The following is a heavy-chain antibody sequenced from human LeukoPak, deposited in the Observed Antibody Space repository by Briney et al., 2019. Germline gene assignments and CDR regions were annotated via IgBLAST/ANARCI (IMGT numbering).Heavy chain of an antibody. CDR1: GFTFSSYA. CDR2: ISGSGGST. V-gene: IGHV3-23*01. CDR3: ARVAAGYSVNYFDY. Sequence: GGSLRLSCAASGFTFSSYAMSWVRQAPGKGLEWVSAISGSGGSTYYADSVEGRFTISRDSAKNSLYLQMNSLRDEDTAVYYCARVAAGYSVNYFDYWGQGTLVTVSS. D-gene: IGHD4-23*01. J-gene: IGHJ4*02.